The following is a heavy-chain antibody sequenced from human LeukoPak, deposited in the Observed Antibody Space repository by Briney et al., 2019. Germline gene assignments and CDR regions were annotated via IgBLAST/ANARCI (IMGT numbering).Heavy chain of an antibody. J-gene: IGHJ4*02. CDR1: GITLSNYV. D-gene: IGHD3-22*01. V-gene: IGHV3-23*01. Sequence: GGSLRLSCAVSGITLSNYVWSWVRQGPGKGLEWVAGISDSGGRTNYADSVKGGFTISRHNPNNTLSLQMNSLTAEDAAVYFCAKRGVVIRVILVGFHKEAYYFDSWGQGALVTVSS. CDR3: AKRGVVIRVILVGFHKEAYYFDS. CDR2: ISDSGGRT.